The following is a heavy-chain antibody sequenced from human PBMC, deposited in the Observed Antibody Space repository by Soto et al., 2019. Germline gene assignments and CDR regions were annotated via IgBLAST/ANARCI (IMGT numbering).Heavy chain of an antibody. J-gene: IGHJ4*02. CDR1: GGSISSYY. CDR3: ARESCSGGSCYSGDFDY. V-gene: IGHV4-59*01. Sequence: SETLSLTCTVSGGSISSYYWSWIRQPPGKGLEWIGYIYYSGSTNYNPSLKSRVTISVDTSKNQFSLKLGSVTAADTAVYYCARESCSGGSCYSGDFDYWGQGTLVTVSS. D-gene: IGHD2-15*01. CDR2: IYYSGST.